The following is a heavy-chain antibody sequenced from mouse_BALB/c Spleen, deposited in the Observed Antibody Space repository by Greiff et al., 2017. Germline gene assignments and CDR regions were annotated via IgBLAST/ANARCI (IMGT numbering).Heavy chain of an antibody. CDR1: GYAFTSYV. CDR3: ARSGDYGPWDAMDY. Sequence: EVQLQQSGPELVKPGASVKMSCKASGYAFTSYVMHWVKQKPGQGLEWIGYLNPYNDGTKYNEKFKGKATLTSDKSSSTAYMELSSLTSEDSAVYYCARSGDYGPWDAMDYWGQGTSVTVSS. CDR2: LNPYNDGT. D-gene: IGHD2-4*01. J-gene: IGHJ4*01. V-gene: IGHV1-14*01.